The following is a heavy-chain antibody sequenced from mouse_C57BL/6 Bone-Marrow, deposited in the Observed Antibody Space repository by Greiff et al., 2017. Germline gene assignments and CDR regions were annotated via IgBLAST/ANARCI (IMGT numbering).Heavy chain of an antibody. D-gene: IGHD3-2*02. CDR3: ARQLRLFDY. Sequence: QVQLQQPGAELVMPGASVKLSCKASGYTFTSYWMHWVKPRPGQGLEWIGEIDPSDSYTNYNQKFKGKSTLTVDKSSSTAYMQLSSLTSEDSAVYYCARQLRLFDYWGQGTTLTVSS. CDR2: IDPSDSYT. J-gene: IGHJ2*01. V-gene: IGHV1-69*01. CDR1: GYTFTSYW.